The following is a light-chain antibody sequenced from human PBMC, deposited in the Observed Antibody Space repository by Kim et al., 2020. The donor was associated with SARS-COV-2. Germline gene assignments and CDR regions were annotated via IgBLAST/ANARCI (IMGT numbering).Light chain of an antibody. J-gene: IGKJ2*01. CDR1: QSGSIT. V-gene: IGKV3-15*01. Sequence: SPRERAPLPCRASQSGSITLAWWQQKPGQAPRLLIYGASARATGIPARFSGSESGTEFTLTISSLQSEDFALYYCQQYNNWPPPYTFGQGTKLEI. CDR2: GAS. CDR3: QQYNNWPPPYT.